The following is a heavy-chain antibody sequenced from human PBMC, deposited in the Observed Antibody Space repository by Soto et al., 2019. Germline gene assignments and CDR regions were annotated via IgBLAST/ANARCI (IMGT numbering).Heavy chain of an antibody. D-gene: IGHD1-1*01. CDR3: ARGSWDDVSGHYYMDV. CDR1: GGSVSSNSAG. J-gene: IGHJ6*03. Sequence: SQTLSLTCDISGGSVSSNSAGWNWIRKTPSTGLEWLGRTYYKSKWYYTYAASVKSRITVSPDTSKNQFSLQLTSVTPEDTAVYYCARGSWDDVSGHYYMDVWDKGTTVTVSS. CDR2: TYYKSKWYY. V-gene: IGHV6-1*01.